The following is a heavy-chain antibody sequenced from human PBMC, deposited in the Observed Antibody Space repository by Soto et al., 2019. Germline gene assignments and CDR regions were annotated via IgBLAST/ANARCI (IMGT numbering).Heavy chain of an antibody. CDR3: AQTTGWPGFDY. J-gene: IGHJ4*02. V-gene: IGHV4-59*01. D-gene: IGHD6-19*01. CDR1: GASISNYY. Sequence: QMQLQESGPGLVKPSETMSLTCTASGASISNYYWNWIRQPPGKGLEWIGHIYNGESTNYNPSLKSRVTISVDTSKNQFSLKLGSVTAAHTAVYYCAQTTGWPGFDYWGQGILVTVSS. CDR2: IYNGEST.